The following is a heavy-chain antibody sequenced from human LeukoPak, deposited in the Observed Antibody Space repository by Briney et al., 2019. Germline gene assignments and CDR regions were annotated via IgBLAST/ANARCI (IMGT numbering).Heavy chain of an antibody. D-gene: IGHD6-13*01. CDR3: ARGVLRKYSSSWYGRWFDP. J-gene: IGHJ5*02. Sequence: SETLSLTCAVYGGSFSGYYWSWIRQPPGKGLEWIGEINHSGSTNYNPSLKSRVTISVGTSKNQFSLKLSSVTAADTAVYYCARGVLRKYSSSWYGRWFDPWGQGTLVTVSS. CDR2: INHSGST. V-gene: IGHV4-34*01. CDR1: GGSFSGYY.